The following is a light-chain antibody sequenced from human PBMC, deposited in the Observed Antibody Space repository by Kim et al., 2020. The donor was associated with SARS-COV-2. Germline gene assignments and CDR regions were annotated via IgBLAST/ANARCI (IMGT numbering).Light chain of an antibody. V-gene: IGLV3-1*01. CDR3: QAWDSSPFV. J-gene: IGLJ1*01. CDR1: KLGNKY. Sequence: VSAVQTASITCSGDKLGNKYAWWYQQKPGQSPVLVIYQDSKRPSGIPERFSGSNSGNTATLTIGGTQAMDEADYYCQAWDSSPFVFGTGTKVTVL. CDR2: QDS.